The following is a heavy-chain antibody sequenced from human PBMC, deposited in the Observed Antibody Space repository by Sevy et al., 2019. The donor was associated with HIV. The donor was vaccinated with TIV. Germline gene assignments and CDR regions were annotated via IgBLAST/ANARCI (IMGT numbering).Heavy chain of an antibody. Sequence: GGSLRLSCAASGFSFSTYAMTWVRQAPGKGLEWVSGISGSGTSTYYTDSVKGRFTISRDNSKNTVYLQMNNLRAEDTAVYYCARKYDSSGYFDYWGQGTLVTVSS. J-gene: IGHJ4*02. CDR3: ARKYDSSGYFDY. D-gene: IGHD3-22*01. CDR2: ISGSGTST. CDR1: GFSFSTYA. V-gene: IGHV3-23*01.